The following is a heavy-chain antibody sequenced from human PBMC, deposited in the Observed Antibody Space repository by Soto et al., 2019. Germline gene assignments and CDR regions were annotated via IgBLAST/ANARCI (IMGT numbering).Heavy chain of an antibody. CDR1: GYTFTSYG. Sequence: QVHLVQSGAEVRKPGASVKVSCKGSGYTFTSYGIAWVRQAPGQGLEWMGWISAPNHNTNYAQKVQGRVTVTRDTSTSTAYMALRNLRSDDMAVYYCARGRYGDYWGQGALVTVSS. CDR3: ARGRYGDY. D-gene: IGHD1-1*01. J-gene: IGHJ4*02. V-gene: IGHV1-18*03. CDR2: ISAPNHNT.